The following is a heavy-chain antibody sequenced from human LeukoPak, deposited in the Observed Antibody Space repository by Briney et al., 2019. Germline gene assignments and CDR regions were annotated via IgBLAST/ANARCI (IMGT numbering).Heavy chain of an antibody. D-gene: IGHD3-22*01. Sequence: GESLKISCKGSGYSFTSYWIGWVRQMPGKGLEWMGIIYPGDSDTRSFQGQVTISADKSISTAYLQWSSLKASDTAMYYCARQYYYDSSGYYSLDGFDYWGQGTLVTVSS. CDR2: IYPGDSDT. J-gene: IGHJ4*02. CDR3: ARQYYYDSSGYYSLDGFDY. V-gene: IGHV5-51*01. CDR1: GYSFTSYW.